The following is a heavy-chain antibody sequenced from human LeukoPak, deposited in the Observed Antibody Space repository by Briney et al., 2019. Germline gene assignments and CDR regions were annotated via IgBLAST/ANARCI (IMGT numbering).Heavy chain of an antibody. V-gene: IGHV3-7*01. J-gene: IGHJ4*02. CDR2: INQDGREK. Sequence: SLTLSRTVSGFTFSSYWMTWVRQVPGKGLQWVANINQDGREKYYMDSMKGRLNISRDNTENSVFLQLTSLRPEDTGIYFCAKGRDYGDFWGQGTLVAV. CDR3: AKGRDYGDF. CDR1: GFTFSSYW.